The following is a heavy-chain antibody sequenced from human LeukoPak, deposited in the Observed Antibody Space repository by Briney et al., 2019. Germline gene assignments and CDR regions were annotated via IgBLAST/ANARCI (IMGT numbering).Heavy chain of an antibody. CDR1: GFTFSSYG. CDR2: TWYDGSYK. D-gene: IGHD2-15*01. V-gene: IGHV3-33*08. Sequence: GGSLRLSCAASGFTFSSYGMHWVRQAPGKGLEWLAVTWYDGSYKYYADSVKGRFTISRDNSKNTLYLQTNSLRAEDTAVYYCARDVSVVVPSGYFDSWGQGTLVTVSS. CDR3: ARDVSVVVPSGYFDS. J-gene: IGHJ4*02.